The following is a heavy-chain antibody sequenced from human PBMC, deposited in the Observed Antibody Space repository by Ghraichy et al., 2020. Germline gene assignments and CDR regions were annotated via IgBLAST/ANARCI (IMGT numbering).Heavy chain of an antibody. V-gene: IGHV4-38-2*02. CDR3: AGPTLSSIVGATGGDPSLDY. J-gene: IGHJ4*02. CDR2: IYHSGST. D-gene: IGHD1-26*01. Sequence: SETLSLTCTVSGYSISSGYYWGWIRQPPGKGLEWIGSIYHSGSTYYNPSLKSRVTISVDTSKNQFSLKLSSVTAADTAVYYCAGPTLSSIVGATGGDPSLDYWGQGTLVTVSS. CDR1: GYSISSGYY.